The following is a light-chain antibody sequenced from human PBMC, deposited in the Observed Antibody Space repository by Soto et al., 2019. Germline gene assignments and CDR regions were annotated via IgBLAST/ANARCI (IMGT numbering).Light chain of an antibody. Sequence: QSALTQPASVSGSPGQSITISCTGTNSDVGGYNSVSWYQQHPGKAPKLLIYEVTTRPSGVSTRFSGSKSGNTASLTISGLQAEDEADYHCSSYSSSGTLFVFGTGTKVTVL. CDR3: SSYSSSGTLFV. J-gene: IGLJ1*01. V-gene: IGLV2-14*01. CDR1: NSDVGGYNS. CDR2: EVT.